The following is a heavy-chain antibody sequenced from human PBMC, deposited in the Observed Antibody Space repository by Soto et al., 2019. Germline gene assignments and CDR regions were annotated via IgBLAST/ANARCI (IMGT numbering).Heavy chain of an antibody. J-gene: IGHJ4*01. V-gene: IGHV3-30*03. Sequence: GGSLRLSCAASGFAFTNYGIHWVRQAPGKGLEWVAHISNDGSKKFYGDSVKGRFTISRDNSENTVYLQMTSLRPDDTAVFYCARYVARRTRFGLGYWGKESRVTPSS. D-gene: IGHD3-16*01. CDR3: ARYVARRTRFGLGY. CDR1: GFAFTNYG. CDR2: ISNDGSKK.